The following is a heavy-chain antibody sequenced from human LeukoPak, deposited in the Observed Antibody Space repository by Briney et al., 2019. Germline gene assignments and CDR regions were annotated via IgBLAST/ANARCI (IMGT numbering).Heavy chain of an antibody. D-gene: IGHD3-16*02. CDR2: ISGSGGST. J-gene: IGHJ4*02. Sequence: GGSLRLSCAASGFTFSSYAMSWVRQAPGKGLEWVSAISGSGGSTYYADSVKGRFTISRDNSKNTLYLQMNSLRAEDTAVYYCASRMITFGGVIVRGADYFDYWGQGTLVTVSS. V-gene: IGHV3-23*01. CDR1: GFTFSSYA. CDR3: ASRMITFGGVIVRGADYFDY.